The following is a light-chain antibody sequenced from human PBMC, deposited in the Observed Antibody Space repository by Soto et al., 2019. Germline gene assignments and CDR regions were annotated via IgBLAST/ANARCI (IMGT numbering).Light chain of an antibody. CDR1: SCNIGTNT. Sequence: QSVLTQPPSASWTPGQRVSISCSGGSCNIGTNTVNSYQHLPGTAPKLLIFSNDERPSGVPDRFSGSKSGTSASLAISGLQSDDEADYYCATWDDSLNGVVFGGGTKVTVL. V-gene: IGLV1-44*01. CDR2: SND. CDR3: ATWDDSLNGVV. J-gene: IGLJ2*01.